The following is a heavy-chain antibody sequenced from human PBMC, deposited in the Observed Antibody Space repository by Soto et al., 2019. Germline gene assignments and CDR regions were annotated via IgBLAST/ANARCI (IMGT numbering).Heavy chain of an antibody. Sequence: ASVKVSCKASGYTFTSYYIHWVRQAPGQGLGWMGIINPSGGSTSYAQKFQGRVTMTRDTSTSTVYMELSSLGSEDTAVYYCAREEGSLNDAFDIWGQGTMVTVSS. J-gene: IGHJ3*02. V-gene: IGHV1-46*03. CDR2: INPSGGST. CDR1: GYTFTSYY. CDR3: AREEGSLNDAFDI.